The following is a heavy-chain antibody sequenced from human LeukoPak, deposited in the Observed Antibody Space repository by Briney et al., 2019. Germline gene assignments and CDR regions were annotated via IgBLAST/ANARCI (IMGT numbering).Heavy chain of an antibody. J-gene: IGHJ4*02. CDR2: IIPIFGTA. CDR1: GGTFSSYA. D-gene: IGHD6-19*01. Sequence: ASVTVSCTASGGTFSSYAISWVRQAPGQGLEWMGGIIPIFGTANYAQKFQGRVTITADESTSTAYMELSSLRSEDTAVYYCAGGSSGPLDYWGQGTLVTVSS. V-gene: IGHV1-69*13. CDR3: AGGSSGPLDY.